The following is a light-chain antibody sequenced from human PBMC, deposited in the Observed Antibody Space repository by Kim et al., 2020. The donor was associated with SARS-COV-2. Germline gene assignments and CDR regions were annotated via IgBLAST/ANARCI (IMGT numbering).Light chain of an antibody. CDR1: SGRIANNY. J-gene: IGLJ3*02. Sequence: KTVTISCTRSSGRIANNYVQWYQQRPGSAPTTVIYEDDRRPSGVPDRFSGSIDRSSNSASLTISGLKTEDEAVYYCQSSDATNGVFGGGTQLTVL. V-gene: IGLV6-57*03. CDR3: QSSDATNGV. CDR2: EDD.